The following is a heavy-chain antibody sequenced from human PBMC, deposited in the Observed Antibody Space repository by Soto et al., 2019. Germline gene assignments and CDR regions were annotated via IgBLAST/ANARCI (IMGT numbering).Heavy chain of an antibody. J-gene: IGHJ5*02. CDR2: ISAYNGNT. D-gene: IGHD3-10*01. V-gene: IGHV1-18*01. CDR3: ARDFVTMVRGVTRTSYNWFDP. CDR1: GYTFTSYG. Sequence: ASVKVSCKASGYTFTSYGISWVRQAPGQGLEWMGWISAYNGNTNYAQKLRGRVTMTTDTSTSTAYMELRSLRSDDTAVYYCARDFVTMVRGVTRTSYNWFDPWGQGTLVTVSS.